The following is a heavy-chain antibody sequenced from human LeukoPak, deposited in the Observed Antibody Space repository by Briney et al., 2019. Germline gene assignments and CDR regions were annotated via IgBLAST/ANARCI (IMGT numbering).Heavy chain of an antibody. CDR1: GGSFSGYY. Sequence: PSETLSLTCAVYGGSFSGYYWSWIRQPPGKGLEWIGEINHSGSTNYNPSLKSRVTISVDTSKNQFSLKLSSVTAADTAVYYCARARDDYYDSSGSFDYWGQGTLVTVSS. CDR2: INHSGST. V-gene: IGHV4-34*01. D-gene: IGHD3-22*01. J-gene: IGHJ4*02. CDR3: ARARDDYYDSSGSFDY.